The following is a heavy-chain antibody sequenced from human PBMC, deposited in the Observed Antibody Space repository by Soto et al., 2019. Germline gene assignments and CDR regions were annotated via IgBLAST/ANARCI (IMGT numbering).Heavy chain of an antibody. Sequence: ASVKVPCKASGYTFTSYGISWVRQAPGQGLEWMGWISAYNGNTNYAQKLQGRVTMTTDTSTSTAYMELRSLRSDDTAVYYCARRVVNFWSGSISGRNWFDPWGQGTLVTVSS. CDR2: ISAYNGNT. CDR1: GYTFTSYG. D-gene: IGHD3-3*01. CDR3: ARRVVNFWSGSISGRNWFDP. V-gene: IGHV1-18*01. J-gene: IGHJ5*02.